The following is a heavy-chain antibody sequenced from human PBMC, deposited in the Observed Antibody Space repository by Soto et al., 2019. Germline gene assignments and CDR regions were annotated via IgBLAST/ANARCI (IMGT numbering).Heavy chain of an antibody. Sequence: GALRLSCAASGFTFSSYAMSWVRQAPGKGLEWISAISGSGGSTYYADSVKGRFTISRDNSKNTLYLQMNSLRAEDTAVYYCARIAVAAPKSFDYWGQGTLVTVSS. CDR1: GFTFSSYA. J-gene: IGHJ4*02. CDR2: ISGSGGST. D-gene: IGHD6-19*01. V-gene: IGHV3-23*01. CDR3: ARIAVAAPKSFDY.